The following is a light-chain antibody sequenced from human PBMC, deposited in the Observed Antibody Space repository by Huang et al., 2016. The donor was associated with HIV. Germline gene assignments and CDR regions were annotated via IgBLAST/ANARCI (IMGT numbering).Light chain of an antibody. V-gene: IGKV3D-20*02. CDR1: QSVDTSY. Sequence: VSTQSPVSVSLSLGDRLTVSCRASQSVDTSYLAWYQHKPGQSPRLLVYETSTRASGIPSRFSGSGSGRDFSLTISRLEPEDFGVYYCHQYAKSMATFGQGTKVDI. CDR2: ETS. J-gene: IGKJ1*01. CDR3: HQYAKSMAT.